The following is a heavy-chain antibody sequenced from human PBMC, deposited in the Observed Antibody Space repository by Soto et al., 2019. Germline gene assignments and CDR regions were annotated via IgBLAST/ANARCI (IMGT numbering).Heavy chain of an antibody. CDR3: AISRWGSGWYHLNLFDY. CDR1: GYTLTELS. CDR2: FDPEDGET. V-gene: IGHV1-24*01. J-gene: IGHJ4*02. Sequence: QVQLVQSGAEVKKPWASVKVSCKVSGYTLTELSMHWVRQAPGKGLEWMGGFDPEDGETIYAQKFHGRVTMTEDTSTDTAYMELSSLRSEDTAVYYCAISRWGSGWYHLNLFDYWGQGTPVNVSS. D-gene: IGHD6-19*01.